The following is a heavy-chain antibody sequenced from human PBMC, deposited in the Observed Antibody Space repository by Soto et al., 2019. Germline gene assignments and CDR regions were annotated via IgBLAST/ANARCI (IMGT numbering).Heavy chain of an antibody. D-gene: IGHD6-6*01. CDR1: GFTFSSCA. CDR2: ISYDGSNK. J-gene: IGHJ4*02. CDR3: ARAPEPYSSSPPFDY. V-gene: IGHV3-30-3*01. Sequence: PGVSLRLSCSASGFTFSSCAMHWARQAPGKGLEWVAVISYDGSNKYYADSVKGRFTISRDNSKNTLYLQMNSLRAEDTAVYYCARAPEPYSSSPPFDYWGKGTLVTVSS.